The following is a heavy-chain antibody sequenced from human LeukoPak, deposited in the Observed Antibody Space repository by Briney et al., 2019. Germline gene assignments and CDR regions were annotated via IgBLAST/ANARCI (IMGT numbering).Heavy chain of an antibody. CDR3: ARHQGTTGALGD. D-gene: IGHD1-1*01. CDR2: INSDGSST. V-gene: IGHV3-74*03. J-gene: IGHJ4*02. CDR1: GFTFSSYW. Sequence: GGSLRLACAASGFTFSSYWMHWVRQAPGKGLVWVSRINSDGSSTMYADSVKGRFTISRDNAKKSLYLQMSSLRAEDTAVYYCARHQGTTGALGDWGQGTLVTVSS.